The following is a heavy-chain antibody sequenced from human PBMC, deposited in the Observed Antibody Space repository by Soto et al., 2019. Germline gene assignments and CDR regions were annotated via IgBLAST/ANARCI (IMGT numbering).Heavy chain of an antibody. CDR1: GYTFTSYA. J-gene: IGHJ4*02. D-gene: IGHD6-13*01. V-gene: IGHV1-3*01. CDR2: INAGNGNI. CDR3: ARVIAAAADFDY. Sequence: GASVKVSCKASGYTFTSYAMHWVRQAPGQRLEWMGWINAGNGNIKYSQKFQGRITITRDTSASTAYMELSSLRSDDTAVYYCARVIAAAADFDYWGQGTLVTLSS.